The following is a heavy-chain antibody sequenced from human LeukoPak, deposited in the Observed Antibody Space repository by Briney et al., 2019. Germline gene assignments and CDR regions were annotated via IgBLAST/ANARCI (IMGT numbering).Heavy chain of an antibody. V-gene: IGHV3-21*01. Sequence: GGSLRLSCAASGFTFNTYSMSWVRQAPGKGLEWVSIISRASESIFYADSVKGRFTISRDNAKNSLYLQMNSLRAEDTAVYYCARGPSGYHSTGGQGTLVTVSS. J-gene: IGHJ4*02. CDR2: ISRASESI. D-gene: IGHD5-12*01. CDR3: ARGPSGYHST. CDR1: GFTFNTYS.